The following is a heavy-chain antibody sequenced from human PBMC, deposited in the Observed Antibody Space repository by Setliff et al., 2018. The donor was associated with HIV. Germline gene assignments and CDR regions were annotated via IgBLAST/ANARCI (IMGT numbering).Heavy chain of an antibody. D-gene: IGHD5-12*01. CDR3: AKDPRAAVATICDY. J-gene: IGHJ4*02. Sequence: GGSLRLSCAASGFAFDNYCMTWVRQAPGKGLEWVSAIGTGGDTYYADSVKGRFTISRENAKNSLYLQMNNVRAGDTAVYYCAKDPRAAVATICDYWGQGTLVTVSS. V-gene: IGHV3-13*01. CDR1: GFAFDNYC. CDR2: IGTGGDT.